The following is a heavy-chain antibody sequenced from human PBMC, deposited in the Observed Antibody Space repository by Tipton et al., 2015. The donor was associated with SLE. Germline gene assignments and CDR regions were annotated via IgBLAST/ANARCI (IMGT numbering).Heavy chain of an antibody. J-gene: IGHJ4*02. CDR3: ARANGDYVQDY. D-gene: IGHD4-17*01. V-gene: IGHV4-59*11. CDR2: IYYSGST. CDR1: GGSISSHY. Sequence: TLSLTCTVSGGSISSHYWGWIRQPPGKGLEWIGYIYYSGSTNYNPSLKSRVTISVDTSKNQFSLKLSSVTAADTAVYYCARANGDYVQDYWGQGTLVTVSS.